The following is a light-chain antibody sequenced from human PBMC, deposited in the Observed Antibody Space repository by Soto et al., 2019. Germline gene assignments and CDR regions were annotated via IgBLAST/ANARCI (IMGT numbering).Light chain of an antibody. CDR1: QSISNN. Sequence: EIVMTQSPATLSVSPGEKTNLSCRAGQSISNNLAWYQQKPGQAPRLLIYGASTRATGIPARFTGSGSGTEFTLTISSLQSEDFAVYYCQQYSNWPRTFGQGTKV. J-gene: IGKJ1*01. CDR2: GAS. CDR3: QQYSNWPRT. V-gene: IGKV3-15*01.